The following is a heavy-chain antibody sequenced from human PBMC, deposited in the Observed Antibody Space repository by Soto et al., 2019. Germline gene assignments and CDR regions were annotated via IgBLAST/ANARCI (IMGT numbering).Heavy chain of an antibody. Sequence: SDTLSLTFAVSGCSISSGGYSWSWIRQPPGKGLEWIGYIYHSGSTYYNPSLKSRVTISVDRSKNQFSLKLSSVTAADTAVYYCARHRYSYGVYYFDYWGQGTLVTVSS. J-gene: IGHJ4*02. CDR1: GCSISSGGYS. D-gene: IGHD5-18*01. CDR3: ARHRYSYGVYYFDY. CDR2: IYHSGST. V-gene: IGHV4-30-2*01.